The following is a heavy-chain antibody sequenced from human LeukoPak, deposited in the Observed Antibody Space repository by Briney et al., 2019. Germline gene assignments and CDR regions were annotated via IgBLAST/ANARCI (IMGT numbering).Heavy chain of an antibody. V-gene: IGHV4-59*12. CDR3: ARDSDLYYFDY. CDR1: GGSISSYY. J-gene: IGHJ4*02. D-gene: IGHD3-10*01. Sequence: ASETLSLTCTVSGGSISSYYWSWIRQPPGKGLEWIGYIYYSGSTYYNPSLKSRVTISVDTSKNQFSLKLSSVTAADTAVYYCARDSDLYYFDYWGQGTLVTVSS. CDR2: IYYSGST.